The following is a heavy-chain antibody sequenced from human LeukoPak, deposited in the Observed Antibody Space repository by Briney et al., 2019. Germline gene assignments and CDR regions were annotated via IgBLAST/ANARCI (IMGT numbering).Heavy chain of an antibody. J-gene: IGHJ4*02. CDR3: ARDKKTGIASPVGY. Sequence: HPGGSLRLSCAASGFTLSSYAMHWVRQAPGKGLEWVAVISYDGSNKYYADSVKGRFTISRDNSKNTLYLQMNSLRAEDTAVYYCARDKKTGIASPVGYWGQGTLVTVSS. CDR1: GFTLSSYA. CDR2: ISYDGSNK. V-gene: IGHV3-30-3*01. D-gene: IGHD6-13*01.